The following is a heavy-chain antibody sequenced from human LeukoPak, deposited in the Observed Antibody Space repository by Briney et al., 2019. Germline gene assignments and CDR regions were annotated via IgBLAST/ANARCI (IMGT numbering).Heavy chain of an antibody. CDR3: ARDEHCSSTSCYFNFDY. CDR2: ISSSGSTI. CDR1: GFTLSSYE. J-gene: IGHJ4*02. V-gene: IGHV3-48*03. D-gene: IGHD2-2*01. Sequence: GGSLRLSCAASGFTLSSYEMNWVRQAPGKGLEWVSYISSSGSTIYYADSVKGRFTISRDNAKNSLYLQMNSLRAEDTAVYYCARDEHCSSTSCYFNFDYWGQGTLVTASS.